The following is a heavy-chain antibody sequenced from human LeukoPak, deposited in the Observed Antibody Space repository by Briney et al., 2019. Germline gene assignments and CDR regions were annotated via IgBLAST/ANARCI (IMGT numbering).Heavy chain of an antibody. V-gene: IGHV4-39*01. D-gene: IGHD6-19*01. CDR2: IYYSGST. Sequence: PSVTLSLTCTVSGGSISSSNYYWGWIRQPPGKGLEWIGSIYYSGSTYYNPSLKSRVTISVDTSKNQFSLKLNSVTAADTAVYYCARTMFTTVAGPFDYWGQGTLVTVSS. CDR3: ARTMFTTVAGPFDY. J-gene: IGHJ4*02. CDR1: GGSISSSNYY.